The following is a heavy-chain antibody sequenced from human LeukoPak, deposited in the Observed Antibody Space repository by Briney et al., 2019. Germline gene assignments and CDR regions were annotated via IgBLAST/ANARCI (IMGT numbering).Heavy chain of an antibody. CDR1: GGSLRGYY. J-gene: IGHJ6*03. CDR2: INHSGSA. D-gene: IGHD4-17*01. CDR3: ARLPFDYGDYEDYYYYMDV. V-gene: IGHV4-34*01. Sequence: SETLSLTCAVYGGSLRGYYWSWIRQPPGKGLEWIGEINHSGSANYNPSLKSRVIISIDTSKNQFSLKLTSVTAADAAVYYCARLPFDYGDYEDYYYYMDVWGKGTTVTISS.